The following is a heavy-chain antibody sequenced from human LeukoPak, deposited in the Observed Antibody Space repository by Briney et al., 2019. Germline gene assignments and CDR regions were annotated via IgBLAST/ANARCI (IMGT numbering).Heavy chain of an antibody. Sequence: GGSLRLSCAASGFTFSSYAMSWVRQAPGKGLEWVSAISGSGVSTYYADSVKGRFTISRDNSKNTVYLQMNSLRAEDTAVYYCAKGSALAVDDAFDIWGQGTMVTVSP. V-gene: IGHV3-23*01. D-gene: IGHD2-15*01. J-gene: IGHJ3*02. CDR1: GFTFSSYA. CDR2: ISGSGVST. CDR3: AKGSALAVDDAFDI.